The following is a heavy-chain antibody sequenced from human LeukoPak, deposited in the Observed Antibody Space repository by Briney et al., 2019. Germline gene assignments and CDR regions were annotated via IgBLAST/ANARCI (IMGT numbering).Heavy chain of an antibody. CDR3: AQQVGYCSSGSCYFTY. CDR1: GLTFSSYA. CDR2: ISNTGGST. Sequence: GGSLRLSCAASGLTFSSYAMSWVRQTPGKGLEWVSAISNTGGSTYYADSVKGRFTISRDKSKNTLSLQMNSLRAEDTAVYYCAQQVGYCSSGSCYFTYWGQGTLVTVSS. J-gene: IGHJ1*01. V-gene: IGHV3-23*01. D-gene: IGHD2-15*01.